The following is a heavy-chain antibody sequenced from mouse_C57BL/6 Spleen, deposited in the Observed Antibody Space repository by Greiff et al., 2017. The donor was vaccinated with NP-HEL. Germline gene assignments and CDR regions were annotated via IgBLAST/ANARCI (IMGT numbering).Heavy chain of an antibody. V-gene: IGHV1-69*01. J-gene: IGHJ2*01. Sequence: QVQLKQPGAELVMPGASVKLSCKASGYTFTSYWMHWVKQRPGQGLEWIGEIDPSDSYTNYNQKFKGKSTLTVDKSSSTAYMQLSSLTSEDSAVYYCARGAGKRYYFDYWGQGTTLTVSS. D-gene: IGHD1-1*01. CDR2: IDPSDSYT. CDR1: GYTFTSYW. CDR3: ARGAGKRYYFDY.